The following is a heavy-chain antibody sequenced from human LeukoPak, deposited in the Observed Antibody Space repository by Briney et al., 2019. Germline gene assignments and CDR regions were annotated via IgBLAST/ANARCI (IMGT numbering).Heavy chain of an antibody. CDR3: AKTLGYCSGDSCNAYGMDV. Sequence: GGSLRLSCAASGFTFSSYAMHWVRQAPGKGLEWVSAISGSGGSTYYADSVKGRFTISRDNSKNTVYLQMKSLRAEDTAVYYCAKTLGYCSGDSCNAYGMDVWGQGTTVTVSS. CDR1: GFTFSSYA. V-gene: IGHV3-23*01. J-gene: IGHJ6*02. CDR2: ISGSGGST. D-gene: IGHD2-15*01.